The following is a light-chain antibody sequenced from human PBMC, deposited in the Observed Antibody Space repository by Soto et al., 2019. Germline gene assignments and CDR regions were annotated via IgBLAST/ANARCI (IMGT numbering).Light chain of an antibody. V-gene: IGKV1-5*03. Sequence: IQVPKVTSRLPRSVPHRVALNCRASQSISTWLAWYQQKPGKAPKLLIYKASSLESGVPSRFSGSGSGTEFTLTISSLQPDDFATYYCQQYNGFSGAFGQGTKVDIK. CDR2: KAS. CDR3: QQYNGFSGA. J-gene: IGKJ1*01. CDR1: QSISTW.